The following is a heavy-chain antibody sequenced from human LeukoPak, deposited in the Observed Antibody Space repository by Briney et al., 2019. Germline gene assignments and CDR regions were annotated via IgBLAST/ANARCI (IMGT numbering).Heavy chain of an antibody. CDR1: GYTFTSYG. CDR3: ARARGSYFSGYYYGMDV. J-gene: IGHJ6*02. V-gene: IGHV1-18*01. CDR2: ISAYNGNT. Sequence: ASVKVSCKASGYTFTSYGISWVRQAPGQGLEWMGWISAYNGNTNYAQKLQGRVTMTTDTSTSTAYMELRSLRSDDTAVYYCARARGSYFSGYYYGMDVWGQGTTVTVSS. D-gene: IGHD1-26*01.